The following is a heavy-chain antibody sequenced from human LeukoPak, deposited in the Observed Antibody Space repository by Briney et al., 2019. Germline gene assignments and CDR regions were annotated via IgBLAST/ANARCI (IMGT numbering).Heavy chain of an antibody. J-gene: IGHJ4*02. V-gene: IGHV1-8*03. Sequence: GASVKDSCKASGYTFTTYDINWVRQATGQGLEWMGWMNPNSGYTGYAQKFQGRVTITRDTSISTAYMELSSLRSEDTAVYYCARVAGSIDYWGQGTLVTVSS. D-gene: IGHD6-19*01. CDR2: MNPNSGYT. CDR1: GYTFTTYD. CDR3: ARVAGSIDY.